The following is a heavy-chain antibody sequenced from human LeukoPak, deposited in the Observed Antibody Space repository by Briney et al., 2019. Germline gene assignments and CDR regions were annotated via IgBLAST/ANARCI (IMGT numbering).Heavy chain of an antibody. J-gene: IGHJ4*02. CDR2: IWFDGSNK. CDR3: ASSAGALIDC. D-gene: IGHD6-19*01. V-gene: IGHV3-33*01. Sequence: GGSLRLSCAASGFTFSNYDMHGVRQAPGKGLEWVAVIWFDGSNKFYADSVKGQFTISRDNSKNTLYLQMNSLRAEDTAVYYCASSAGALIDCWGQGTLVIVSS. CDR1: GFTFSNYD.